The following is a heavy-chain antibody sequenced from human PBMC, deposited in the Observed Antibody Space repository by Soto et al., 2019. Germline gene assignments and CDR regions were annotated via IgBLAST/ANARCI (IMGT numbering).Heavy chain of an antibody. Sequence: GGSLRLSCTASGFTFSSHGLHWVRQAPGKGLEWVAVIWYDGNTKYNADSVKGRFTISRDNSKNTLYLQMNSLRVEDTAVYYCATIGDVTFHYWGKGTPVTVAS. CDR2: IWYDGNTK. CDR1: GFTFSSHG. CDR3: ATIGDVTFHY. D-gene: IGHD4-4*01. V-gene: IGHV3-33*01. J-gene: IGHJ4*02.